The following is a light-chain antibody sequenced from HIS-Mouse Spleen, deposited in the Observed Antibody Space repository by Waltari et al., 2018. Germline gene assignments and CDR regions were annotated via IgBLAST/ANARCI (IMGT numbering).Light chain of an antibody. Sequence: EIVLTQSPGTLSLSPGERATLSCRASQSVSSSYLAWYQQKPGPAPRLLFYGASSRATVSPDRFSGSGSGTDFTITISRLEPEDVAVYYCQQYGSSSTFGQGTRLEIK. CDR2: GAS. J-gene: IGKJ5*01. CDR1: QSVSSSY. CDR3: QQYGSSST. V-gene: IGKV3-20*01.